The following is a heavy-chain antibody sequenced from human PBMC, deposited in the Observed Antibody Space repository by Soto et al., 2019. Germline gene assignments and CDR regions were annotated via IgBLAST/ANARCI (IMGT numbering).Heavy chain of an antibody. Sequence: PSETLSLTCAVSGGSISSSNWWSWVRQPPGKGLEWIGEIYHSGSTNYNPSLKSRVTISVDKSKNQFSLKLSSVTAADTAVYYCARDGYYYDRGAFDIWGQGTMVTVSS. CDR1: GGSISSSNW. D-gene: IGHD3-22*01. CDR3: ARDGYYYDRGAFDI. CDR2: IYHSGST. J-gene: IGHJ3*02. V-gene: IGHV4-4*02.